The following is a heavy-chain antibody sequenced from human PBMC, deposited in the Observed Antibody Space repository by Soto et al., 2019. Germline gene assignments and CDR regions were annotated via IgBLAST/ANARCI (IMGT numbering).Heavy chain of an antibody. V-gene: IGHV1-69*18. Sequence: QVQLVQSGAEVKKPGSSVKVSCKASGDTFNVYAFTWVRQAPGQGLEWMGKIIPIFGTPNYAQNFQGRITITADDSTSTTYMELSSLRFDDTAIYYCARDAPGIVGASHYWGQGTLVTVSS. CDR2: IIPIFGTP. J-gene: IGHJ4*02. CDR1: GDTFNVYA. CDR3: ARDAPGIVGASHY. D-gene: IGHD1-26*01.